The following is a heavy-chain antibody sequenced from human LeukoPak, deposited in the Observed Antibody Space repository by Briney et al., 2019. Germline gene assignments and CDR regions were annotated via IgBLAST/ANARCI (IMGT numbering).Heavy chain of an antibody. CDR3: ARDIHDSSGYYYDY. V-gene: IGHV3-23*01. J-gene: IGHJ4*02. CDR2: VSASGDKT. Sequence: PGGSLRLSCVASGFTFSGYTMSWVRQAPGKGLEWISAVSASGDKTYYADSVKGQFTVSRDNSKDTLYLQMKSLRAEDAALYYCARDIHDSSGYYYDYWGQGTLVTVSS. D-gene: IGHD3-22*01. CDR1: GFTFSGYT.